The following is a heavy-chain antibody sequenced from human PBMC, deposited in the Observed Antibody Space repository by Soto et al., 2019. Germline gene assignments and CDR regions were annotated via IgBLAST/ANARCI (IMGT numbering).Heavy chain of an antibody. CDR2: IYYSGST. V-gene: IGHV4-31*03. Sequence: SETLSLTCTVSGGSISSGGYYWSWIRQHPGKGLEWIGYIYYSGSTYYNPSLKSRVTISVDTSKNQFSLKLSSVTAADTAMYYCTRDWKITVSTWSFGGFWGRGTLVTVSS. J-gene: IGHJ4*02. CDR1: GGSISSGGYY. D-gene: IGHD3-10*01. CDR3: TRDWKITVSTWSFGGF.